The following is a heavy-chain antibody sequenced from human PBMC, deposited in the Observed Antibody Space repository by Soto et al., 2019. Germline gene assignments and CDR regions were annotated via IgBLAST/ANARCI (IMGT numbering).Heavy chain of an antibody. CDR1: GYTFTDYS. CDR2: INPNSGGT. D-gene: IGHD3-22*01. V-gene: IGHV1-2*04. Sequence: ASVKVSCKASGYTFTDYSMHWVRQAPGQGLEWMGRINPNSGGTNYAQKFQDWVTMTSDTSISTVYMELSRLTSDDTAVYYCAREISSGSYKYWYLDLWGRGTLVTSPQ. CDR3: AREISSGSYKYWYLDL. J-gene: IGHJ2*01.